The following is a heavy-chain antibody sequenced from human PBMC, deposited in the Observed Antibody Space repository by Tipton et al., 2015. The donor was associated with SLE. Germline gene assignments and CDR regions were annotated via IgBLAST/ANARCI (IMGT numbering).Heavy chain of an antibody. CDR2: VYYNGGV. Sequence: LRLSCSVSGGSLSSTSHYWGRIRQLPGRGLEWIGNVYYNGGVYYNPSLMRRITISVDTSKNQYSLKLGSVTAADTAVYFCARRDGLNGFDIWGQGTMVTVSS. V-gene: IGHV4-39*07. CDR3: ARRDGLNGFDI. D-gene: IGHD2-21*01. J-gene: IGHJ3*02. CDR1: GGSLSSTSHY.